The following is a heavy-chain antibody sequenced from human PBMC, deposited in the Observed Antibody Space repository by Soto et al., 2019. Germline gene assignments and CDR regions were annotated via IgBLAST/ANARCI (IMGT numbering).Heavy chain of an antibody. D-gene: IGHD3-9*01. J-gene: IGHJ4*02. V-gene: IGHV3-30-3*01. CDR3: ARGGSSYDILTGYYDY. Sequence: GGSLRLSCAASGFTFSNYAMHWVRQAPGKGLEWVALIPYDGSKKFHADSVKGRFTISRDNSKNTLYLQMISLRTEDSVLFYCARGGSSYDILTGYYDYWGQGTLVTVSS. CDR2: IPYDGSKK. CDR1: GFTFSNYA.